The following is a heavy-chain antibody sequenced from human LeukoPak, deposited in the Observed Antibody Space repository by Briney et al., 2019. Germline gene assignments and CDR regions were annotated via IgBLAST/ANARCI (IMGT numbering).Heavy chain of an antibody. J-gene: IGHJ3*01. D-gene: IGHD4-17*01. CDR3: ASSTVTTRGVGDFDL. V-gene: IGHV3-33*01. CDR2: IWYDGSNE. Sequence: AGGSLRLSCEASGFIFSTYGMNWVRQAPGKGREWVAIIWYDGSNEYYADSVKGRFSISRDNSKSTLYLEMNSLRADDTAIYYCASSTVTTRGVGDFDLWGHGTWVTVSS. CDR1: GFIFSTYG.